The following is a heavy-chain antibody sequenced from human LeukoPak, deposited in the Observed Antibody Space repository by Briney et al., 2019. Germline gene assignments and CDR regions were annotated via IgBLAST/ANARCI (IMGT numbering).Heavy chain of an antibody. V-gene: IGHV1-69*04. Sequence: SVKVSCKASGGTFSSYAISWVRQAPGQGLEWMGRIIPIFGIANNAQKFQGRVTITADKSTSTAYMELSSLRSEDTAVYCCARDTAGPAGIYDFDYWGQGTLVTVSS. CDR2: IIPIFGIA. CDR1: GGTFSSYA. CDR3: ARDTAGPAGIYDFDY. D-gene: IGHD3-16*01. J-gene: IGHJ4*02.